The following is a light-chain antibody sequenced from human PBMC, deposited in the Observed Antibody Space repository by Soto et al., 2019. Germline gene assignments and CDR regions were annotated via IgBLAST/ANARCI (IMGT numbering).Light chain of an antibody. CDR1: QGISSA. J-gene: IGKJ3*01. V-gene: IGKV1-13*02. CDR2: DAS. Sequence: AIQLTQSPSSLSASVGDRVTITCRASQGISSALAWYQQKPGKAPKLLIYDASSLESGVPARFSGSGSGTDVTLTSSSLQPEDFATYYCQQFNRYPLTFGPGTKVDIK. CDR3: QQFNRYPLT.